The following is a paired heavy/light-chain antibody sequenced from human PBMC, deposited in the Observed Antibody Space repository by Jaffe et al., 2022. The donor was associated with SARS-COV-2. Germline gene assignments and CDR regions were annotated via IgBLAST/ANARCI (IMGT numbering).Heavy chain of an antibody. Sequence: EVQLVESGGGLVQPGGSLRLSCAASGFTASSNYMTWVRQAPGKRLEWVSIISSGGTTHYADSVKGRFTISRDGSKNILYLQMNSLRTEDTAMYYCAIYYDSSGYYPGAFDICGQGTMVTVSS. CDR2: ISSGGTT. J-gene: IGHJ3*02. D-gene: IGHD3-22*01. V-gene: IGHV3-66*02. CDR3: AIYYDSSGYYPGAFDI. CDR1: GFTASSNY.
Light chain of an antibody. Sequence: DIQMTQSPSSVSASVGDRVTITCRASQGIGNWLAWYQQKPGKAPKLLIYSASSLQNGVPSRFSGSGSGTDFTLTVSNLQPEDFATYYCQQAKSFPLSFGGGTKVEIK. CDR3: QQAKSFPLS. J-gene: IGKJ4*01. V-gene: IGKV1-12*01. CDR1: QGIGNW. CDR2: SAS.